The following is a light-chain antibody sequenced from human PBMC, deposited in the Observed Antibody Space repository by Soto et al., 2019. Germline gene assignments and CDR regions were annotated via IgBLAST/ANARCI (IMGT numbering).Light chain of an antibody. J-gene: IGKJ1*01. CDR2: TAS. CDR3: QQYNTWT. V-gene: IGKV1-5*03. Sequence: DIQMTQSPSTVSASIGDRVTITCRASQSISNWLAWYQQKPGKAPKLLIYTASSLESGVPSRFSGSGSGTEFTLTISSLQPDDFATYYCQQYNTWTFGQGTKVEIK. CDR1: QSISNW.